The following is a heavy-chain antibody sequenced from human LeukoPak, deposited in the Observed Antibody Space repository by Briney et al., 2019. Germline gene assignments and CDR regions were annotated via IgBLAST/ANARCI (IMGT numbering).Heavy chain of an antibody. CDR3: AKAQTHVVRGVSDFDY. CDR2: ISASGGYT. D-gene: IGHD3-10*01. J-gene: IGHJ4*02. V-gene: IGHV3-23*01. CDR1: GLAFRNYA. Sequence: GGSLRLSCVASGLAFRNYAMTWVRQAPGKGLEWVSRISASGGYTYYADSVKGLFTISRDNSTNTLYLQMNSLRAEDTAVYYCAKAQTHVVRGVSDFDYWGQGTLVTVSS.